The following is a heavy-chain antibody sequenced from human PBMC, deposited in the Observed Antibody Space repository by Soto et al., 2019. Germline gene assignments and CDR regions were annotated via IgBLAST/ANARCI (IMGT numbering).Heavy chain of an antibody. Sequence: GGSLRLSCAASGFTVSSNYMSWVRQAPGKGLEWVSVIYSGGSTYYADSVKGRFTISRDNSKNTLYLQMNSLRAEDTAVYYCARTYSGYDGVFDYWGQGTLVTVSS. CDR2: IYSGGST. V-gene: IGHV3-66*01. D-gene: IGHD5-12*01. CDR1: GFTVSSNY. CDR3: ARTYSGYDGVFDY. J-gene: IGHJ4*02.